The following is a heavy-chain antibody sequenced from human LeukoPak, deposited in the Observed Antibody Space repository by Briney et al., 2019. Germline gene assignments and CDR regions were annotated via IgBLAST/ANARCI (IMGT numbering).Heavy chain of an antibody. D-gene: IGHD3-10*01. Sequence: SETLSLTCTVSGDSISSSSYYWGWIRQPPRKGLEWIGSIPYSGSTYYNPSLKSRVTISVDTSKNQFSLKLSSVTAADTAVYYCARCKDYYVSGSYYKTFDYWGQGTLVTVSS. CDR2: IPYSGST. J-gene: IGHJ4*02. CDR3: ARCKDYYVSGSYYKTFDY. CDR1: GDSISSSSYY. V-gene: IGHV4-39*07.